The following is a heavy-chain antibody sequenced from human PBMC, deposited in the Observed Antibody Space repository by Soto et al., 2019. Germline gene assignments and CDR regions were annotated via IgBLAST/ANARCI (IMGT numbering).Heavy chain of an antibody. CDR2: INPSGGST. Sequence: GASVKVSCKASGYTFTSYYMHWVRQAPGQGLEWMGIINPSGGSTSYAQKFQGRVTMTRDTSTSTVYMELNSLRAEDTAVYYCAKDSPARTYYYYGMDVWGQGTTVTVSS. CDR3: AKDSPARTYYYYGMDV. D-gene: IGHD6-6*01. CDR1: GYTFTSYY. J-gene: IGHJ6*02. V-gene: IGHV1-46*01.